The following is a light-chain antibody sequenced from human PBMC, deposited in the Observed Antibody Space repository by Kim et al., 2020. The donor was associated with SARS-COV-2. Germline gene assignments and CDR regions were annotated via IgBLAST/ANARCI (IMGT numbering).Light chain of an antibody. V-gene: IGLV3-19*01. CDR1: RLRSVY. J-gene: IGLJ3*02. CDR2: AKN. CDR3: NSRESSGDDWV. Sequence: AFGPKVTITRQGDRLRSVYANGYQPGTGKAPVSVIYAKNKRPSRGPDRFSGSSSGNRASLTIPGARAEDEADYYCNSRESSGDDWVFGGGTKLTVL.